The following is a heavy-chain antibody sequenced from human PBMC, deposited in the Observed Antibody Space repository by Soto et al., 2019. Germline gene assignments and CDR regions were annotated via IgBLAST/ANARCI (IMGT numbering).Heavy chain of an antibody. CDR3: ARDLTAADY. D-gene: IGHD2-21*02. CDR2: INPSGGST. Sequence: QVQLMQSGAEVKKPGASVTISCKASGYTFTSYYIHWVRQAPRQGLEWMAIINPSGGSTNYAQKIQGRVTVTRDTSTSTVNMELRSLSSEDTAGYYCARDLTAADYWGQGTLGTVSS. J-gene: IGHJ4*02. V-gene: IGHV1-46*01. CDR1: GYTFTSYY.